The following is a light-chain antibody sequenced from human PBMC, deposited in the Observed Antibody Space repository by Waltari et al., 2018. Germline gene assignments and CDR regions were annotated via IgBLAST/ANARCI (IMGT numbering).Light chain of an antibody. Sequence: EIVMTPSPATLSMSPGDRATLSCRASQSVGNRLAWYQEKPCQSPRLLIYGASTRATGIPARFSGSGSGTELTLTISSLQSEDFALYYCQQYNNWPPKITFGQGTRLEIK. CDR1: QSVGNR. CDR3: QQYNNWPPKIT. V-gene: IGKV3-15*01. CDR2: GAS. J-gene: IGKJ5*01.